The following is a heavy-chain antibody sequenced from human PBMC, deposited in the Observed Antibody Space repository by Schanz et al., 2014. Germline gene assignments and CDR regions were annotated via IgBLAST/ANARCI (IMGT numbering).Heavy chain of an antibody. CDR2: IYSGIGA. V-gene: IGHV3-NL1*01. Sequence: QAQLMESGGGVVQPGTSLILSCSVSGFSLNTYGIHWFRQAPGKGLEWVSVIYSGIGAYYADSVKDRFTVSRDNSKNTVYLQMNRLRAEDTAVYHCARVHHYDPSGWGYFDYWGQGALVTVSS. J-gene: IGHJ4*02. CDR1: GFSLNTYG. D-gene: IGHD3-22*01. CDR3: ARVHHYDPSGWGYFDY.